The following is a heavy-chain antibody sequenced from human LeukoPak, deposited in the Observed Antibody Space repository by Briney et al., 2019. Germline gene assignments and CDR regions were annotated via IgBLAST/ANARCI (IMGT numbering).Heavy chain of an antibody. J-gene: IGHJ5*02. D-gene: IGHD3-3*01. Sequence: GGSLRLSCAASGFIFSDYYMFWIRQAPGKGLEWLAYITSSGRVTNYADSVRGRFTISRDNAKNSLYLQMNSLRAEDTAVYYCARDLFSWSEVAAGTVPYFDPWGQGTLATVSS. CDR1: GFIFSDYY. CDR2: ITSSGRVT. CDR3: ARDLFSWSEVAAGTVPYFDP. V-gene: IGHV3-11*05.